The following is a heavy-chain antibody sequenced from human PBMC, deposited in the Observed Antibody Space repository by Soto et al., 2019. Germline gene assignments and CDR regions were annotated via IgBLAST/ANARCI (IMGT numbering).Heavy chain of an antibody. CDR2: INPYNDNV. V-gene: IGHV1-18*01. Sequence: QVQLVQSGAAVKKPGASVKVSCKTSGHTFTSQGINWVRQAPGLGLEWMGWINPYNDNVNYAQKLQGRVTMTTDTSTSTAYMDLRSVTSDDTAVYYCARDRVAVIWGDAFDIWGQGTMVTVSS. CDR1: GHTFTSQG. CDR3: ARDRVAVIWGDAFDI. D-gene: IGHD3-16*01. J-gene: IGHJ3*02.